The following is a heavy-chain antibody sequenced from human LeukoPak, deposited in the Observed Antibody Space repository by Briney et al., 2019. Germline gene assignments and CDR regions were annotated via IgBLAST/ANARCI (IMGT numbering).Heavy chain of an antibody. J-gene: IGHJ4*02. CDR3: AKEGDSISYFFDY. V-gene: IGHV3-30*02. D-gene: IGHD3-16*01. Sequence: PGGSLRLSCAASGFTFSSYGMHWVRPAPGKGLEWVAFIRYDGSNKYYADSVKGRFTISRDNSKNTLYLQMNSLRAEDTAVYYCAKEGDSISYFFDYWGQGTLVTVSS. CDR1: GFTFSSYG. CDR2: IRYDGSNK.